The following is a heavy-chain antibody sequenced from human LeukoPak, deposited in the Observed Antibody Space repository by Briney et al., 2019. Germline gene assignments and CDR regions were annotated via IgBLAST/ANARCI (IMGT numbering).Heavy chain of an antibody. V-gene: IGHV4-61*02. CDR1: GGSISSGTYY. CDR2: VYSSGST. J-gene: IGHJ6*03. CDR3: AGNFGWFGELDYYYMDV. D-gene: IGHD3-10*01. Sequence: SETLSLTCTVSGGSISSGTYYWSWIRQPAGKGLEWIGRVYSSGSTNYNPSLKSRVTMSVDTSKNQFSLKLSSVTAADTAVYYCAGNFGWFGELDYYYMDVWGKGTTVTISS.